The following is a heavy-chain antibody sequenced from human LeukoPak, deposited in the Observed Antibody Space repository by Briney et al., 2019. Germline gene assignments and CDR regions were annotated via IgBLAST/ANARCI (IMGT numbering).Heavy chain of an antibody. CDR1: GASISSTSYY. J-gene: IGHJ3*02. D-gene: IGHD5-18*01. CDR3: ARDNGGGYSYGEGDAFDI. CDR2: IYYSGST. Sequence: PSETLSLTCTVSGASISSTSYYWSWIRQPPGKGLEWIGYIYYSGSTNYNPSLKSRVTISVDTSKNQFSLKLSSVTAADTAVYYCARDNGGGYSYGEGDAFDIWGQGTTVTVSS. V-gene: IGHV4-61*01.